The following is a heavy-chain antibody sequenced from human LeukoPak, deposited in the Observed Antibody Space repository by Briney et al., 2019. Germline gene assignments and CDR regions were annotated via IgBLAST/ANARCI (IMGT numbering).Heavy chain of an antibody. CDR2: IYTRGNT. Sequence: SQTLSLTCTVSGGSISSGSYYWSWIRQPAGKGLEWIGRIYTRGNTDYNPSLKSRVTMSVDTSKNQFSLKLSSVTAADTAVYYCARDALYCSSSSCYRYWYFDLWGRGTLVTVSS. J-gene: IGHJ2*01. CDR1: GGSISSGSYY. D-gene: IGHD2-2*01. CDR3: ARDALYCSSSSCYRYWYFDL. V-gene: IGHV4-61*02.